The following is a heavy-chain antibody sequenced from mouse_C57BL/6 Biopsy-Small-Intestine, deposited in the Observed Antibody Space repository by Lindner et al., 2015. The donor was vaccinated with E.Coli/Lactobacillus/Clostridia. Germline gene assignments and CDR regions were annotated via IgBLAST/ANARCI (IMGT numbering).Heavy chain of an antibody. CDR1: GFNIKDDF. CDR3: ATRYYFDY. CDR2: IDPANGNT. J-gene: IGHJ2*01. Sequence: VQLQESGAEPVRPGASVKLSCTVSGFNIKDDFMNWLKQRPEQGLEWIGRIDPANGNTKYAPKFQDRATLTSDTSSNTAYLHLSSLTSDDTAVYYCATRYYFDYWGQGTTLTVSS. V-gene: IGHV14-4*01.